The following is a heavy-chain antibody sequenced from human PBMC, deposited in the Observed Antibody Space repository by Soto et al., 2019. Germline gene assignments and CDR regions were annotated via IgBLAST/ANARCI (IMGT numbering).Heavy chain of an antibody. CDR2: VNGDGSST. J-gene: IGHJ4*02. Sequence: EVQLVESGGGLVQPGGSLRLSCAASGYTFSSYWMHWVRQAPGKGLVWVSRVNGDGSSTSYADPVKGRFTISRDNAKNTLHLQMDSLRAEDTAVYYCARVMANLPWYFDYWGQGTLVTVSS. CDR1: GYTFSSYW. CDR3: ARVMANLPWYFDY. D-gene: IGHD2-8*01. V-gene: IGHV3-74*01.